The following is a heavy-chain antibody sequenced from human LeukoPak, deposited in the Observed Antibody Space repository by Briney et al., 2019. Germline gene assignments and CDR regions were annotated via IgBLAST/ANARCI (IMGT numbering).Heavy chain of an antibody. CDR1: GFTFDDYA. CDR2: ISWNSDSI. V-gene: IGHV3-9*01. CDR3: ASSLAYCGGDCHAAFDY. Sequence: PGGSLRLSCAASGFTFDDYAMHWVRQAPGKGLEWVSGISWNSDSIGYADSVKGRFTISRDNAKNSLYLQMNSLRAEDTALYYCASSLAYCGGDCHAAFDYWGQGTLVTVSS. J-gene: IGHJ4*02. D-gene: IGHD2-21*02.